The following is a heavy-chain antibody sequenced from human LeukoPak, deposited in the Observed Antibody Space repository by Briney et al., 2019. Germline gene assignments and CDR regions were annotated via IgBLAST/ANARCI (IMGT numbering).Heavy chain of an antibody. V-gene: IGHV1-18*01. CDR1: GYTFPSYG. D-gene: IGHD1-26*01. CDR3: ARGGATPLH. Sequence: ASVKVSCKASGYTFPSYGIIGVRQPPGKALEWMGCISAYNGNTNYAQKLQGRVTMTTDTSTSTAYMELRSLRSDDTAVYYCARGGATPLHWGQGTLVTVSS. J-gene: IGHJ4*02. CDR2: ISAYNGNT.